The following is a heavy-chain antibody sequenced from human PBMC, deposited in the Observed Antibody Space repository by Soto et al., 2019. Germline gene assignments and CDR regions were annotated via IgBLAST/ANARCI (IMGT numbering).Heavy chain of an antibody. CDR1: GYTLTRYY. CDR2: INPSGGST. Sequence: GASVKVSCKASGYTLTRYYMHWVRQAPGQGLEWMGIINPSGGSTSYAQKFQGRVTMTRDTSTSTVYMELSSLRSEDTAVYYCARACSSNSCYDVFDYWGQGTLVTVSS. J-gene: IGHJ4*02. CDR3: ARACSSNSCYDVFDY. D-gene: IGHD2-2*01. V-gene: IGHV1-46*01.